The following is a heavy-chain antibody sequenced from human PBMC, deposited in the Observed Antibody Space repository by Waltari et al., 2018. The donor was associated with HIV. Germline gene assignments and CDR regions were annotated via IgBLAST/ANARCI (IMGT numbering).Heavy chain of an antibody. Sequence: QVQLVQSGAEVKKPGASLKVSCKASGYTFTSYGIGWVRQAPGQGLEWMGWISAYNGNTNYAQKLQGRVTMTTDTSTSTADMELRSLRSDDTAVYYCARDSKGDFWSGPISKDYWGQGTLVTVSS. D-gene: IGHD3-3*01. V-gene: IGHV1-18*01. CDR2: ISAYNGNT. CDR1: GYTFTSYG. CDR3: ARDSKGDFWSGPISKDY. J-gene: IGHJ4*02.